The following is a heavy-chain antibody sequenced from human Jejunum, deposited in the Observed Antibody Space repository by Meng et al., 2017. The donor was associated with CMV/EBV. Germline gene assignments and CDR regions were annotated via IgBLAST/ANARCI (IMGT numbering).Heavy chain of an antibody. V-gene: IGHV4/OR15-8*02. CDR2: IFHSGAT. CDR1: GGSLIGTNW. CDR3: GDPPAGY. Sequence: TLSLPCVVSGGSLIGTNWWNWVRQPPGGGLGWIGEIFHSGATNYNPSLKSRVTISIGNSKNQFSLKLTSMTAADTAVYFCGDPPAGYWGQGILVTVSS. J-gene: IGHJ4*02.